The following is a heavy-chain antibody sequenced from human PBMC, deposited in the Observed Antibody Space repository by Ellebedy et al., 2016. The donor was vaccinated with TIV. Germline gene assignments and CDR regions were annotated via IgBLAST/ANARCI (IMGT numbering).Heavy chain of an antibody. V-gene: IGHV3-30-3*01. CDR2: MSYDETYK. Sequence: GESLKISCAASGCTFSDYAMHWVRQAPGKGLEWVAVMSYDETYKLYADSVKGRFTIARDTSKSTLYLPVDSLTPEDTAGYYCGRYFSHYGSGSYITHWGQGTLVTVSS. CDR1: GCTFSDYA. D-gene: IGHD3-10*01. CDR3: GRYFSHYGSGSYITH. J-gene: IGHJ4*02.